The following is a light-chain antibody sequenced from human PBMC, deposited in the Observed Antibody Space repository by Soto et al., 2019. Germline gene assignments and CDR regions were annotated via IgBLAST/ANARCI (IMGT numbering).Light chain of an antibody. CDR3: QHRTNWPWT. CDR2: DSS. CDR1: QSVGTF. J-gene: IGKJ1*01. Sequence: EVVLTQSPVTLSLSPGQRATLSCRASQSVGTFLAWYQQKPGQAARLLIYDSSYRATGIPARFSGSGSGTDFTLTISGLEPEDFAVYYCQHRTNWPWTYGQGTKVEIK. V-gene: IGKV3-11*01.